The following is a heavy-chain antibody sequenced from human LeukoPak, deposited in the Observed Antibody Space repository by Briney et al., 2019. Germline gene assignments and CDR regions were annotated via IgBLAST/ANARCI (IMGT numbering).Heavy chain of an antibody. CDR1: GYTFTIYY. J-gene: IGHJ4*02. V-gene: IGHV1-46*01. CDR3: ARVGEYSSSPLDY. Sequence: ASVTVSFTASGYTFTIYYMHWMRHAPGQGLGRMGVINPSGGSTSYAQKFQGRVTMTRDTSTSTVYMELSSLRSEDTAVYYCARVGEYSSSPLDYWGQGTLVTVSS. D-gene: IGHD6-6*01. CDR2: INPSGGST.